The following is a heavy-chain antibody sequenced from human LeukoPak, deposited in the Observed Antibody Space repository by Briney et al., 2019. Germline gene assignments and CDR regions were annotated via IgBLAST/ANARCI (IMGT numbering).Heavy chain of an antibody. CDR1: GFTFSSYA. Sequence: PGGSLRLSCAASGFTFSSYAMSWVRQAPGKRLEWVSAISGSASSTYYAESVKGRFTISRDNAKNTLYLQMNSLRAEDTAVYYCARDLHGSPDWWGQGTLVTVSS. CDR2: ISGSASST. J-gene: IGHJ4*02. CDR3: ARDLHGSPDW. V-gene: IGHV3-23*01. D-gene: IGHD2-2*03.